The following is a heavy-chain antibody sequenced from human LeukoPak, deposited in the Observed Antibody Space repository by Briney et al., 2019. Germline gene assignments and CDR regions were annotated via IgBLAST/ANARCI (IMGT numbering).Heavy chain of an antibody. V-gene: IGHV4-30-2*01. Sequence: SETLSLTCTVSGGSISSGGYYWSWIRQPPGKGLEWIGYIYHSGSTYYNPSLKSRVTISVDRSKNQFSLELSSVTAADTAVYYCARDPSGGIDYWGQGTLVTVSS. CDR1: GGSISSGGYY. J-gene: IGHJ4*02. CDR3: ARDPSGGIDY. CDR2: IYHSGST. D-gene: IGHD6-13*01.